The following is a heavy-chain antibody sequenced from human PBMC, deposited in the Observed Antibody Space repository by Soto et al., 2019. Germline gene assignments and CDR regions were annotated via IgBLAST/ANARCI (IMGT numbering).Heavy chain of an antibody. V-gene: IGHV1-69*04. Sequence: SVKVSCKASGGTFSSYTSSWVRQAPGQWLEWMGRIIPILGIANYAQKFQGRVTITADKSTSTAYMELSSLRSEDTAVYYCARDLVLGGSGSSDPKLGMDVWGQGTTVTVSS. CDR2: IIPILGIA. J-gene: IGHJ6*02. D-gene: IGHD3-10*01. CDR1: GGTFSSYT. CDR3: ARDLVLGGSGSSDPKLGMDV.